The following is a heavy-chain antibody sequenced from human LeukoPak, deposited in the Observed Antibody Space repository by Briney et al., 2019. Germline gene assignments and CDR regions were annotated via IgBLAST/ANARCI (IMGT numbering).Heavy chain of an antibody. Sequence: GGSLRLSCAASGFTFSSYAMSWIRQAPGKGLEWVSYISSSSSYTNYADSVKGRFTISRDNAKNSLYLQMNSLRAEDTAVYYCARVITGTTKENWFDPWGQGTLVTVSS. J-gene: IGHJ5*02. V-gene: IGHV3-11*06. CDR1: GFTFSSYA. CDR3: ARVITGTTKENWFDP. CDR2: ISSSSSYT. D-gene: IGHD1-7*01.